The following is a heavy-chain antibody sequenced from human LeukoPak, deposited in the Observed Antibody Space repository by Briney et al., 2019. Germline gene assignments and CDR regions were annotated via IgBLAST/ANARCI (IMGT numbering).Heavy chain of an antibody. Sequence: SETLSLTCTVSGGSISSYYWSWTRQPAGKGLEWIGRIYTTGSTNYNPSLKSRVTMSVDTSKNQFSLKLNSVTAADTAVYYCARAFSVSSGWYFDYWGQGTLVTVSS. CDR1: GGSISSYY. CDR3: ARAFSVSSGWYFDY. CDR2: IYTTGST. J-gene: IGHJ4*02. V-gene: IGHV4-4*07. D-gene: IGHD6-19*01.